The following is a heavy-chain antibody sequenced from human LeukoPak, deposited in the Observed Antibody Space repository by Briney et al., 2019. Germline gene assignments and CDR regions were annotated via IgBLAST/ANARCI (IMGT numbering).Heavy chain of an antibody. CDR1: GFTFSSYA. V-gene: IGHV3-23*01. D-gene: IGHD6-13*01. J-gene: IGHJ4*02. CDR2: ISGRGGST. CDR3: ALGHSSSWLGYFDY. Sequence: GGSLRLSWAASGFTFSSYAMSWVRQAPGKRLGWVSAISGRGGSTYYADSVKGRFIISRDNSKNKLYLQMNSLRAEDTAVYYCALGHSSSWLGYFDYWGQGTLVTVSS.